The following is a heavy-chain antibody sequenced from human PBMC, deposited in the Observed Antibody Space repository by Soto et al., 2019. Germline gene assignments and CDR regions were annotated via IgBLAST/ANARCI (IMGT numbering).Heavy chain of an antibody. V-gene: IGHV1-18*01. CDR2: ISAYNGNT. J-gene: IGHJ4*02. D-gene: IGHD3-22*01. Sequence: QVKLVQSGTEVKKPGASMKVSCMASGYSFGTSGISWVRQAPGQGLEWMAWISAYNGNTNYEPKLQDRITMTTDTSTNTAYLELRSLRSDAPAVYYCARAGQYYDSSGYANWGQGTLVTVSS. CDR1: GYSFGTSG. CDR3: ARAGQYYDSSGYAN.